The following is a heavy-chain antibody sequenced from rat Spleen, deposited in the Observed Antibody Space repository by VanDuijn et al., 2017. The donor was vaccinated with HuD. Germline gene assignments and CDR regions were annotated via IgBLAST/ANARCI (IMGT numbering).Heavy chain of an antibody. J-gene: IGHJ3*01. CDR3: ARLGITLGAGHWFAY. CDR1: GFTFSNYG. V-gene: IGHV5S14*01. D-gene: IGHD1-2*01. Sequence: EVQLVESGGGLVQPGRSLALSCEASGFTFSNYGMAWVRQTLTKGLEWVAFINIGGGDTFYRDSVKGRFTISRDNAKNTQYLQMDSLRSEDTATYYCARLGITLGAGHWFAYWGQGTLVTVSS. CDR2: INIGGGDT.